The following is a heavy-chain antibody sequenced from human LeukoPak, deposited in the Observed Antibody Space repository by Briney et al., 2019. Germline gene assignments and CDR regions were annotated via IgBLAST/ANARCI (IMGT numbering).Heavy chain of an antibody. D-gene: IGHD2-2*01. CDR3: AKALGYCSSTSCSYYFDY. CDR2: ISGDGGST. V-gene: IGHV3-43*02. Sequence: GGSLRLSCAASGFTFDDYAMHWVRQAPGKGLEWVSLISGDGGSTYYADSVKGRFTISRDNSKNSLYPQMNSLRTEDTALYYCAKALGYCSSTSCSYYFDYWGQGTLVTVSS. CDR1: GFTFDDYA. J-gene: IGHJ4*02.